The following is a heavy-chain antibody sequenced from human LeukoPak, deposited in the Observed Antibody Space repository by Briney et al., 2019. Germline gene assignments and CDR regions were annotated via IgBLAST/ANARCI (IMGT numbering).Heavy chain of an antibody. CDR2: ISGSGGST. V-gene: IGHV3-23*01. CDR3: AKDKGRTMVRGSFDY. D-gene: IGHD3-10*01. CDR1: GFTFSSYA. Sequence: GGSLRLSCAASGFTFSSYAMSWVRQAPGKGLEWVSVISGSGGSTYYADSVKGRFTISRDNSKNTLYLQMNSLRAEDTAVYYCAKDKGRTMVRGSFDYWGQGTLVTVSS. J-gene: IGHJ4*02.